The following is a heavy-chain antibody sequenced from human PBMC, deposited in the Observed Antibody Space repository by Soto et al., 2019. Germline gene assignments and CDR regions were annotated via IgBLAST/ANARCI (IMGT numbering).Heavy chain of an antibody. J-gene: IGHJ4*02. Sequence: QLQLQESGPGLVTPSETLALTCTVSGGSISSSSYHWGWIRQPPGGGLEWIGTIDYSGSTYYNPSLMSRVTSSEDTSKNQFSLKLSSVTAADTAVYFCARRKNIGGGDFDYWGQGTLVTVSS. CDR2: IDYSGST. CDR3: ARRKNIGGGDFDY. V-gene: IGHV4-39*01. D-gene: IGHD3-16*01. CDR1: GGSISSSSYH.